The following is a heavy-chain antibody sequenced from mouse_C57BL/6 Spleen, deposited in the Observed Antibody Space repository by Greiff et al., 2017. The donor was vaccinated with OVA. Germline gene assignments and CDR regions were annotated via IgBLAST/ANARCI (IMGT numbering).Heavy chain of an antibody. V-gene: IGHV5-4*01. CDR1: GFTFSSYA. J-gene: IGHJ3*01. Sequence: EVKLVESGGGLVKPGGSLKLSCAASGFTFSSYAMSRVRQTPEKRLEWVATISDGGSYTYYPDNVKGRVTISRDDAKNNLYLQMSHLKSENTAMYYSARDENYDEGFAYWGQGTLVTVSA. D-gene: IGHD2-4*01. CDR3: ARDENYDEGFAY. CDR2: ISDGGSYT.